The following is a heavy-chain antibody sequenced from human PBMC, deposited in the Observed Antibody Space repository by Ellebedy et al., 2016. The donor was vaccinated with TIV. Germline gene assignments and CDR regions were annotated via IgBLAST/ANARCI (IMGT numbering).Heavy chain of an antibody. CDR3: ASLGVRYCSGGSCYEASDY. V-gene: IGHV3-7*01. J-gene: IGHJ4*02. Sequence: GESLKISCAGSGFTFSSYWMSWVRQAPGKGLEWVANINKDGSEKYYVDSVKGRFTISRDNAKNSLYLQMNSLRAEDTAVYYCASLGVRYCSGGSCYEASDYWGQGTLVTVSS. CDR1: GFTFSSYW. CDR2: INKDGSEK. D-gene: IGHD2-15*01.